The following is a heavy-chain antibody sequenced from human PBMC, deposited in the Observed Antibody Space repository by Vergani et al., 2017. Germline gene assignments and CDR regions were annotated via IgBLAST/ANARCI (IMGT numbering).Heavy chain of an antibody. J-gene: IGHJ6*02. V-gene: IGHV1-69*04. CDR2: IIPILGIA. D-gene: IGHD6-13*01. Sequence: QVQLVQSGAEVKKPGSSVKVSCKASGGTFSSYAISWVRQAPGQGLEWMGRIIPILGIANYAQKFQGRVTSTADKSTSTAYMELSSLRSEDTAVYYCAISSPGDYYYYGMDVWGQGTTVTVSS. CDR3: AISSPGDYYYYGMDV. CDR1: GGTFSSYA.